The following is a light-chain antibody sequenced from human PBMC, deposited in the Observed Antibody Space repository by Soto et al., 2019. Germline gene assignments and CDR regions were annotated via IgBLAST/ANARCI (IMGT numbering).Light chain of an antibody. Sequence: DIVMTQSPLSLPVTPGEPASISCRSSQSLLHSNGYNYLDWYLQKPGQSPQLLIYLGSNRASGGPDRFSGSGSGTDFTLKISRVEAEDYGVYYCMQALQTLWTFGQGTKVEIK. CDR3: MQALQTLWT. J-gene: IGKJ1*01. V-gene: IGKV2-28*01. CDR2: LGS. CDR1: QSLLHSNGYNY.